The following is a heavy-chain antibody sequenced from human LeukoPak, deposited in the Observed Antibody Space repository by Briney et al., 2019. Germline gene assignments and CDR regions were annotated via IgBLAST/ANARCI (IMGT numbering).Heavy chain of an antibody. J-gene: IGHJ4*02. V-gene: IGHV5-10-1*01. Sequence: WMGRIDPSDSYTNYSPSFQGHVTISADKSISTAYLQWSSLKASDTAMYYCARHGGYDPQDYWGQGTLVTVSS. CDR2: IDPSDSYT. D-gene: IGHD5-12*01. CDR3: ARHGGYDPQDY.